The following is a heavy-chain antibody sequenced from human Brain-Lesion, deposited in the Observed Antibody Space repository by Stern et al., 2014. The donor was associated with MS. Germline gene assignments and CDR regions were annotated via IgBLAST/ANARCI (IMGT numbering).Heavy chain of an antibody. Sequence: QLQLQESGPGLVKPSQTLSLSCTVSGGSISSGGYYWSWIRQPAGKGLEWIGRIFNSGSTSYNPSLKSRVPILIDTSKNQFSLRLNSMTAADTAVYYCARGRVVPGFQYYATDVWGQGTTVIVSS. CDR3: ARGRVVPGFQYYATDV. V-gene: IGHV4-61*02. CDR1: GGSISSGGYY. J-gene: IGHJ6*02. D-gene: IGHD2-2*01. CDR2: IFNSGST.